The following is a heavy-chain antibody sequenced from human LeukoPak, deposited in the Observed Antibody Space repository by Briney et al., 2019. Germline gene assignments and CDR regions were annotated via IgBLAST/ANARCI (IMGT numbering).Heavy chain of an antibody. J-gene: IGHJ3*02. CDR3: AKDQDIVVVVAASDAFDI. CDR1: GFTFSDYY. CDR2: ISSRSNSI. Sequence: GGSLRLSCAASGFTFSDYYMSWIRQAPGKGLEWVSYISSRSNSIYYADSVKGRFTISRDNSENTLYLQMNSLRAEDTAVYYCAKDQDIVVVVAASDAFDIWGQGTMVTVSS. D-gene: IGHD2-15*01. V-gene: IGHV3-11*01.